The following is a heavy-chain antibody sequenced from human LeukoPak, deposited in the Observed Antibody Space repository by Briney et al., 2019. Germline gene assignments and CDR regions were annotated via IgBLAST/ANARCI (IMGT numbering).Heavy chain of an antibody. V-gene: IGHV3-30*03. Sequence: PGGSLRLSCAASRFTFSIFGMHWVRQAPGKGLEWIAVISSDGTNNYYADSVRGRFTIARDNSKDTLYLQMSSLKIEDTAIYYCRAATRYLDYYYDYWGQGTLVTVSS. J-gene: IGHJ4*02. CDR2: ISSDGTNN. CDR3: RAATRYLDYYYDY. D-gene: IGHD3-22*01. CDR1: RFTFSIFG.